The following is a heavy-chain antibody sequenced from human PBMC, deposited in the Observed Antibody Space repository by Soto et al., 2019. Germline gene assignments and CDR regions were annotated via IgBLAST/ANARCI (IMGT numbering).Heavy chain of an antibody. CDR3: ARDSSGWYSYFDY. D-gene: IGHD6-19*01. CDR2: MSYDGSNK. J-gene: IGHJ4*02. V-gene: IGHV3-30-3*01. CDR1: GFTFSSYA. Sequence: QVQLVESGGGVVQPGRSLRLSCAASGFTFSSYAMHWVRQAPGKGLEWVAVMSYDGSNKYYADSVKGRFTISRDNSKNTLYLQMNSLRAEDTAVYYCARDSSGWYSYFDYWGQGTLVTVSS.